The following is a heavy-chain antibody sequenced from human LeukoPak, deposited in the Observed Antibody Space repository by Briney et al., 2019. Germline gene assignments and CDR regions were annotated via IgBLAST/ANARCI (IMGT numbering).Heavy chain of an antibody. CDR3: ARVRGDYGFDY. J-gene: IGHJ4*02. CDR2: IYTSGNT. Sequence: SETLSLTCTVSGGSISSYYWSWIRQPAGKGLEWIGRIYTSGNTNYNPSLKSRVTMSVDTSKTQFSLKVSSVTAADTAVYYCARVRGDYGFDYWGQGTLVTVSS. D-gene: IGHD4-17*01. V-gene: IGHV4-4*07. CDR1: GGSISSYY.